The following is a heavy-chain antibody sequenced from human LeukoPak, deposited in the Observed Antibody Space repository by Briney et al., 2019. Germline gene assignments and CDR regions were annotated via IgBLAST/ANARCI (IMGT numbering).Heavy chain of an antibody. CDR1: GFTFNNAW. CDR2: IKSKTDAGTT. D-gene: IGHD3-10*01. CDR3: TTLKFYYASGPS. J-gene: IGHJ5*02. V-gene: IGHV3-15*01. Sequence: GGSLRLSCAASGFTFNNAWMSWVRQAPGKGLEWFGRIKSKTDAGTTDYAAPVKGRFTISRDDSKNTLYLQMNSLKTEDTAVYYCTTLKFYYASGPSWGQGTLVTVSS.